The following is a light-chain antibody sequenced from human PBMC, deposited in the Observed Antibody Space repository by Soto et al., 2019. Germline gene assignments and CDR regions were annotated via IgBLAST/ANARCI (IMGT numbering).Light chain of an antibody. V-gene: IGKV2-28*01. J-gene: IGKJ1*01. Sequence: EIVLTQSPLSLPVTPGEPASISCRSSQSLLHSNGYNYLDWYLQKPGQSPQLLIYLGSNRASGVPDRFSGSGSGTDFTLKISRVKAEDVGVYYCMQALQTHRKLGQGTKVDIK. CDR2: LGS. CDR3: MQALQTHRK. CDR1: QSLLHSNGYNY.